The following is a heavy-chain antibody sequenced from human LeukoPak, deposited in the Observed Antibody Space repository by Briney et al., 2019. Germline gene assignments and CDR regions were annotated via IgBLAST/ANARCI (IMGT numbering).Heavy chain of an antibody. Sequence: GRSLRLSCAASGFTFSNYGMHWVRQAPGKGLEWVAVIWYDGSKKYHADSVKGRFTISRDNSKNTLYLQMNSLRAEDTAVYYCAKDAEGIQLWLGGVDYWGQGTLVTVSS. CDR3: AKDAEGIQLWLGGVDY. J-gene: IGHJ4*02. CDR1: GFTFSNYG. D-gene: IGHD5-18*01. V-gene: IGHV3-33*06. CDR2: IWYDGSKK.